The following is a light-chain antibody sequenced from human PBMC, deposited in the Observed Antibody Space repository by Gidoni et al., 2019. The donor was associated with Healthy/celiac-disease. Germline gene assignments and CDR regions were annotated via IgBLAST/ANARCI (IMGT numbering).Light chain of an antibody. Sequence: QSALTQPASVSGSPAQSLTISCTGTSSDVGGYNYVSWYQQHPGKAPKLMIYDVSNRHSGVSNRFSGAKSGNTASLTSSGLQAEDEADYYCSSYTSSSTLVFGGGTKLTVL. CDR1: SSDVGGYNY. CDR3: SSYTSSSTLV. J-gene: IGLJ2*01. V-gene: IGLV2-14*01. CDR2: DVS.